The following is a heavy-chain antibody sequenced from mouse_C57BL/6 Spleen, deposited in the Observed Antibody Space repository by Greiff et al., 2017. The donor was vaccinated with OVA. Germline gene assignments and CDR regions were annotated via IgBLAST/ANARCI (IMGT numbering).Heavy chain of an antibody. Sequence: QVQLQQSGAELVRPGASVTLSCKASGYTFTDYEMHWVKQTPVHGLEWIGAIDPETGGTAYNQKFKGKAILTADKSSSTAYMELRSLTSEDSAVYYCTRSNWDLGAYWGQGTLVTVSA. V-gene: IGHV1-15*01. D-gene: IGHD4-1*01. CDR1: GYTFTDYE. CDR3: TRSNWDLGAY. CDR2: IDPETGGT. J-gene: IGHJ3*01.